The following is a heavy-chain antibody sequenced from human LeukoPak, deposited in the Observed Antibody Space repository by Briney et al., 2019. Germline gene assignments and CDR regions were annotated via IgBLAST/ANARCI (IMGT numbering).Heavy chain of an antibody. CDR3: ARDPTVTSLDY. V-gene: IGHV3-48*01. CDR1: GFTFSSYS. J-gene: IGHJ4*02. CDR2: ISSSSSTI. D-gene: IGHD4-11*01. Sequence: GGSLRLSCAASGFTFSSYSMNWVRQAPGKGLEWVSYISSSSSTIYYADSVKDRFTISRDNAKNSLYLQMNSLRAEDTAVYYCARDPTVTSLDYWGQGTLVTASS.